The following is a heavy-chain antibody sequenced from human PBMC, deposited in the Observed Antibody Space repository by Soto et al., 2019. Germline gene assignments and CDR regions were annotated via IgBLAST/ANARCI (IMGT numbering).Heavy chain of an antibody. D-gene: IGHD1-26*01. J-gene: IGHJ6*02. V-gene: IGHV3-21*01. CDR3: ARVKFLGSGYYYYGMDV. Sequence: EVQLVESGGGLVKPGGSLRLSCAASGFTFSSYSMNWVRQAPGKGLEWVSSISSSSSYIYYADSVKGRFTISRDNAKNSLYLQMNSLRAEDTAVYYCARVKFLGSGYYYYGMDVWGQGTTVTVSS. CDR2: ISSSSSYI. CDR1: GFTFSSYS.